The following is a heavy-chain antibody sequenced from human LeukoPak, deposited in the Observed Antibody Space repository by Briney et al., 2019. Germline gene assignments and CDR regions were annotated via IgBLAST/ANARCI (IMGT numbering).Heavy chain of an antibody. J-gene: IGHJ6*03. CDR2: LTGISTYI. CDR1: GFTFRSYT. Sequence: GGSLRLSCFASGFTFRSYTMNWVRQAPGKGLQWVASLTGISTYIEYADSVRGRFTISRDNAKNSLYLQMNSLRAEDTAVYYCARPHFWYSSSSGYYYYMDVWGKGTTVTVSS. V-gene: IGHV3-21*01. CDR3: ARPHFWYSSSSGYYYYMDV. D-gene: IGHD6-6*01.